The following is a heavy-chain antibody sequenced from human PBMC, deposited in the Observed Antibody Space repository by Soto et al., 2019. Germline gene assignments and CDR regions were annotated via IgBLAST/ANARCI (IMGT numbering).Heavy chain of an antibody. CDR1: GYTFTSYG. Sequence: VASVKVSCKASGYTFTSYGISWVRQAPGQGLEWMGWISAYNGNTNYAQKLQGRVTMTTDTSTSTAYMELRSLRSDDTAVYYCARDFGMVVTAIPFDYWGQGTLVTVSS. CDR3: ARDFGMVVTAIPFDY. D-gene: IGHD2-21*02. CDR2: ISAYNGNT. J-gene: IGHJ4*02. V-gene: IGHV1-18*01.